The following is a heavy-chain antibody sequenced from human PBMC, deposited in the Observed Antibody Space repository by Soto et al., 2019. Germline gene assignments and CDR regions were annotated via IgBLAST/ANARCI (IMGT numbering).Heavy chain of an antibody. V-gene: IGHV1-46*01. CDR1: GYTFTSYY. D-gene: IGHD2-15*01. CDR2: INPSGGST. J-gene: IGHJ4*02. Sequence: ASVKVSCKASGYTFTSYYMHWVRQAPGQGLEWMGIINPSGGSTSYAQKFQGRVTMTRDTSTSTVYMELSSLRSEDTAVYYCARETRWGYCSGGSCYVDYWGQGTLVTVSS. CDR3: ARETRWGYCSGGSCYVDY.